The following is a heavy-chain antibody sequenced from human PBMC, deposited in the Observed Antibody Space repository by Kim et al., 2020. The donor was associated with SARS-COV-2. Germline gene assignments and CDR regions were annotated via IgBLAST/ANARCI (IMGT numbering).Heavy chain of an antibody. D-gene: IGHD6-13*01. V-gene: IGHV4-34*01. CDR3: ARVKRGQLRNYYYGMDV. J-gene: IGHJ6*02. Sequence: SETLSLTCAVYGGSFSGYYWSWIRQPPGKGLEWIGEINHSGSTNYNPSLKSRVTISVDTSKNQFSLKLSSVTAADTAVYYCARVKRGQLRNYYYGMDVWGQGTTVTVSS. CDR1: GGSFSGYY. CDR2: INHSGST.